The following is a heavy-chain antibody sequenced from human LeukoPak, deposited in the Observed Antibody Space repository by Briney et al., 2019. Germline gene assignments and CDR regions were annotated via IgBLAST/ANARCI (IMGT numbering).Heavy chain of an antibody. CDR2: ISAYNGNT. CDR3: ARAPVTMVRGVVVYYYYGMDV. J-gene: IGHJ6*02. V-gene: IGHV1-18*01. CDR1: GYTFTSYG. D-gene: IGHD3-10*01. Sequence: GASVKVSCKASGYTFTSYGISWVRQAPGRGLEWMGWISAYNGNTNYAQKLQGRVTMTTDTSTSTAYMELRSLRSDDTAVYYCARAPVTMVRGVVVYYYYGMDVWGQGTTVTVAS.